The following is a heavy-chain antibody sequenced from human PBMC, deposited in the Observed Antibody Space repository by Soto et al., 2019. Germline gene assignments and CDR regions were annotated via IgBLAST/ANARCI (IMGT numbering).Heavy chain of an antibody. D-gene: IGHD3-10*01. CDR2: ISGSGGST. CDR3: AKDQKGGWGALMVRGVIAGGY. V-gene: IGHV3-23*01. Sequence: EVQLLESGGGLVQPGGSLRLSCAASGFTFSSYAMSWVRQAPGKGLEWVSAISGSGGSTYYADSVKGRFTISRDNSKNTLYLQMNSLRAEDTAVYYCAKDQKGGWGALMVRGVIAGGYWGQGTLVTVSS. CDR1: GFTFSSYA. J-gene: IGHJ4*02.